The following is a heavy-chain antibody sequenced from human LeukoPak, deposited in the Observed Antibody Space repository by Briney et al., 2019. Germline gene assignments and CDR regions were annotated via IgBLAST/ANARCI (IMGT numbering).Heavy chain of an antibody. Sequence: KPSETLSLTCAVYGGSFNSDYYWAWIRQPPGMGLEWIGEINHSRSTDYTPSLKSRVTISIDTSKNQFSLRLTSVTAADTAVYFCARSGYNWNARPYDAFDIWGQGTMLTVSS. CDR2: INHSRST. D-gene: IGHD1-20*01. CDR1: GGSFNSDYY. V-gene: IGHV4-34*01. CDR3: ARSGYNWNARPYDAFDI. J-gene: IGHJ3*02.